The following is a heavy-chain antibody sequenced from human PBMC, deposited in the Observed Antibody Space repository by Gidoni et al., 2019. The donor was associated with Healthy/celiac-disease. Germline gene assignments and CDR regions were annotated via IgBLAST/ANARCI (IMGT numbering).Heavy chain of an antibody. J-gene: IGHJ5*02. D-gene: IGHD5-12*01. CDR2: INAGNGDT. Sequence: QVQLVQSGAEVKKPGASVTVSCKASGYTFTSYAMHWVRQAPGQRLEWMGWINAGNGDTKYSQKFQGRVTITRDTSASTAYMELSSLRSEDTAVYYCARERKVARGGWFDPWGQGTLVTVSS. V-gene: IGHV1-3*01. CDR1: GYTFTSYA. CDR3: ARERKVARGGWFDP.